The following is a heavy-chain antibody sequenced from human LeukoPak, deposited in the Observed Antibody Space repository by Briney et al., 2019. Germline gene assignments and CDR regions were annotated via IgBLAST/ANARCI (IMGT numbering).Heavy chain of an antibody. CDR3: ARAGNYYGRHTNWFDP. CDR1: GFTFSSYS. V-gene: IGHV3-21*01. J-gene: IGHJ5*02. CDR2: ISSGTSYI. Sequence: GGSLRLSCAASGFTFSSYSMNWVRQAPGKGLEWVSSISSGTSYIYYADSVKGRFTISRDNAKNSLYLQMNSLRAEDTAVYHCARAGNYYGRHTNWFDPWGQGTLVTVSS. D-gene: IGHD3-10*01.